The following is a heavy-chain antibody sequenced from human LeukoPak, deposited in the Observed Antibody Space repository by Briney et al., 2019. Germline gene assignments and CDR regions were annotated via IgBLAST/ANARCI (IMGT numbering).Heavy chain of an antibody. CDR3: ARSPPPGATAYGVVDY. D-gene: IGHD3-16*01. V-gene: IGHV4-34*01. Sequence: SETLSLTCAVYGASFSDYYWSRIRQPPGKGLEWIGEIDHSGSTNYNSSLKSRVTMSEDRSKNQFFLKLSSVTAADTAVYYCARSPPPGATAYGVVDYWGQGTLVTVSS. J-gene: IGHJ4*02. CDR1: GASFSDYY. CDR2: IDHSGST.